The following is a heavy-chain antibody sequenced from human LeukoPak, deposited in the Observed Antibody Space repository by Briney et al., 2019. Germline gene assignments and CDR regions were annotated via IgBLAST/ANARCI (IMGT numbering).Heavy chain of an antibody. J-gene: IGHJ3*02. D-gene: IGHD5-18*01. CDR3: ARAAVIQLWLGVAIDAFDI. CDR2: VNSDGTTT. V-gene: IGHV3-74*01. Sequence: GGSLRLSCAASEFSLGDYWMHWVRQPPGKGLVWVSRVNSDGTTTSYADSVKGRFTISRDNAKNTLFLQMNSLRAEDTAVYYCARAAVIQLWLGVAIDAFDIWGQGTMVTVSS. CDR1: EFSLGDYW.